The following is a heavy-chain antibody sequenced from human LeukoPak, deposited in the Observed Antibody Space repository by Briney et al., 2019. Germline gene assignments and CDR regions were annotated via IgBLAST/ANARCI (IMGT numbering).Heavy chain of an antibody. CDR3: ARDKYYYGSGTFDS. V-gene: IGHV3-20*04. CDR2: IHWNGANT. CDR1: GFTFSSYA. Sequence: PGGSLRLSCAASGFTFSSYAMSWVRQAPGKGLEWVSGIHWNGANTGYADSVKGRFTIPRDNAKNSLYLQMNSLRAEDTALYYCARDKYYYGSGTFDSWGQGTLVTVSS. J-gene: IGHJ5*01. D-gene: IGHD3-10*01.